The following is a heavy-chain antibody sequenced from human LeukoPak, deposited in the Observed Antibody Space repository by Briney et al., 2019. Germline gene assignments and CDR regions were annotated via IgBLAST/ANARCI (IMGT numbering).Heavy chain of an antibody. Sequence: GGSLRLSCAASGFTVSSHYMTWVRQAPGKGLEWVSVIYSDGSTYNEDSVKGRFTISRDNSKNTLYLQMNSLRAEDTAVYYCARLPIYWGQGTLVTVS. V-gene: IGHV3-66*02. CDR2: IYSDGST. J-gene: IGHJ4*02. CDR1: GFTVSSHY. CDR3: ARLPIY.